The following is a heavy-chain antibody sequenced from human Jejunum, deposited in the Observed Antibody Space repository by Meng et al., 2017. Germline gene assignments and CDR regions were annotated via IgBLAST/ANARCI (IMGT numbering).Heavy chain of an antibody. J-gene: IGHJ4*02. D-gene: IGHD4-11*01. V-gene: IGHV3-23*01. CDR2: ISGSDVNT. CDR3: ARQLIY. CDR1: GFTFSNYA. Sequence: EVQLLESGGGLVRPGGSLRLSCVASGFTFSNYAMSWVRQAPGKGLEWVSSISGSDVNTYYTDSVKGRFTISRDNSKNTLFLQMNSLRAEDTALYYCARQLIYWGQGTLVTVSS.